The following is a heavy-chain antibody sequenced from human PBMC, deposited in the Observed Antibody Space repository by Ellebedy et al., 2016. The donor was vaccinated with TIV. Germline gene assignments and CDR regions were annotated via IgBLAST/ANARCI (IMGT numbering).Heavy chain of an antibody. V-gene: IGHV3-33*01. D-gene: IGHD6-6*01. Sequence: GESLKISXAASGFTFSSYGMHWVRQAPGKGLEWVAVIWYDGSNKYYADSVKGRFTISRDNSKNTLYLQMNSLRAEDTAVYYCAREGGGSSPRCYFDYWGQGTLVTVSS. CDR3: AREGGGSSPRCYFDY. CDR2: IWYDGSNK. J-gene: IGHJ4*02. CDR1: GFTFSSYG.